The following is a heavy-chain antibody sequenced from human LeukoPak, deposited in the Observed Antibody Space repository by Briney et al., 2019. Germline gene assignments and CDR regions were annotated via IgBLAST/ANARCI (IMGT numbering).Heavy chain of an antibody. V-gene: IGHV4-61*02. J-gene: IGHJ4*02. Sequence: PSETLSLTCAVSGGSISSGTYYWNWIRQPAGKGLEWIGRMYTSGSTNYNPSLKSRVTISVDTSKNQFSLKLSSVTAADTAVYYCARASHDYGDYSHFDYWGQGTLVTVSS. CDR1: GGSISSGTYY. CDR2: MYTSGST. D-gene: IGHD4-17*01. CDR3: ARASHDYGDYSHFDY.